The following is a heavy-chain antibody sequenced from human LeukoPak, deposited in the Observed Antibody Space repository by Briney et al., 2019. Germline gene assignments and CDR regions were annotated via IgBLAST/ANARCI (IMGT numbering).Heavy chain of an antibody. CDR3: ARRHGSGSSQPYYFDY. Sequence: SETLSLTCTVSGGSISSYYWSWIRQPPGKGLEWIGSIYHSGSTNYNPSLKSRVTISVDTSKNQFSLKLSSVTAADTAVYYCARRHGSGSSQPYYFDYWGQGTLVTVSS. J-gene: IGHJ4*02. CDR1: GGSISSYY. CDR2: IYHSGST. V-gene: IGHV4-59*12. D-gene: IGHD3-10*01.